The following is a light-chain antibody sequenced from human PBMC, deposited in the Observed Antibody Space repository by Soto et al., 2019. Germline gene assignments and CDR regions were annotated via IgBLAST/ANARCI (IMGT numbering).Light chain of an antibody. CDR2: AAS. Sequence: ETVMTQSPATLSVSPGERATLSCRASQSVRSNLAWYQQKPGQPPRLLIFAASTRAAGTPARFSGSGSGTEFTLTISSLQSEDVALYHCQQYDNWPNLTFGGGTKVEI. CDR3: QQYDNWPNLT. J-gene: IGKJ4*02. CDR1: QSVRSN. V-gene: IGKV3-15*01.